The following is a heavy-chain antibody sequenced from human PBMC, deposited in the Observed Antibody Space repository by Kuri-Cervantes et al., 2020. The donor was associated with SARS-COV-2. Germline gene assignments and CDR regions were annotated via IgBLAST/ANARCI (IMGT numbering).Heavy chain of an antibody. D-gene: IGHD3-3*01. CDR3: ARGITIFGVVMDLGWFDP. Sequence: SETLSLTCTVSGGSISSYYWSWIRQPPGKGLEWIGEINHSGSTNYNPSLKSRVTISVDTSKNQFSLKLSSVTAADTAVYYCARGITIFGVVMDLGWFDPWGQGTLVTVSS. CDR1: GGSISSYY. J-gene: IGHJ5*02. V-gene: IGHV4-34*01. CDR2: INHSGST.